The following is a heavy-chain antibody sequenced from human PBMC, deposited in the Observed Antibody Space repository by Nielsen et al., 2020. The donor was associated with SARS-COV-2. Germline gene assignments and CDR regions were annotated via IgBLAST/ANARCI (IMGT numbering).Heavy chain of an antibody. CDR1: GFTFSSYA. CDR3: AREGMTTVTSFRFFDY. V-gene: IGHV3-23*01. Sequence: GGSLRLSCAASGFTFSSYAMSWVRQAPGKGLEWVSAISGSGGSTYYADSVRGRFTISRDNSKNTLFLQMNSLRAEDTAVYYCAREGMTTVTSFRFFDYWGQGTVVTVSS. J-gene: IGHJ4*02. D-gene: IGHD4-11*01. CDR2: ISGSGGST.